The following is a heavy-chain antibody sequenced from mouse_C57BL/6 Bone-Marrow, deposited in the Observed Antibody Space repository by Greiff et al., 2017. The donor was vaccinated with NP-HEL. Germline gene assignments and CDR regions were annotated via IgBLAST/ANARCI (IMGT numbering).Heavy chain of an antibody. D-gene: IGHD1-1*01. CDR1: SYTFTSYW. CDR3: TRSNDGSSSFAY. V-gene: IGHV1-5*01. CDR2: LYPGNSDP. Sequence: VQLQQSGTVLARPGASGKMSCKTSSYTFTSYWMHWIKQRPGQGLEWIGALYPGNSDPSYNQKFKGKAKLTADTYASTAYMELSSLTNEDSAVYYCTRSNDGSSSFAYWGKGTLVTVSA. J-gene: IGHJ3*01.